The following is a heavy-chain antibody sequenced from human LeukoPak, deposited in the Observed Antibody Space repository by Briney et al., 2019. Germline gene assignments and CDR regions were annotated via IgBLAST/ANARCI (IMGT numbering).Heavy chain of an antibody. J-gene: IGHJ6*03. V-gene: IGHV3-48*03. CDR3: AKDDSSSWYYYYYYMDV. CDR2: ISSSGSTI. D-gene: IGHD6-13*01. CDR1: GFTFSNE. Sequence: GGSLRLSCAASGFTFSNEMNWVRQAPGKGLEWVSYISSSGSTIYYADSVKGRFTISRDNAKNSLYLQMNSLRAEDTAVYYCAKDDSSSWYYYYYYMDVWGKGTTVTISS.